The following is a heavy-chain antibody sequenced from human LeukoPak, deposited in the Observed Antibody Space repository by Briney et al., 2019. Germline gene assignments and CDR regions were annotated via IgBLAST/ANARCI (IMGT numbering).Heavy chain of an antibody. Sequence: SETLSLTCTVSGGSINTYYWSWIRQPPGEGLEWIGNIYYSGTTSYNPSLESRVIISVDTSKNQFSLKLSSVTAADTAVYYCARDFLPPHYTATIRPDWYFDLWGRGTLVTVSS. CDR3: ARDFLPPHYTATIRPDWYFDL. J-gene: IGHJ2*01. V-gene: IGHV4-59*01. D-gene: IGHD5-12*01. CDR2: IYYSGTT. CDR1: GGSINTYY.